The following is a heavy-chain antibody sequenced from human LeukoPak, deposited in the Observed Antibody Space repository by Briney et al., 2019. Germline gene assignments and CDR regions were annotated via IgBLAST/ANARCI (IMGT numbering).Heavy chain of an antibody. V-gene: IGHV3-21*01. J-gene: IGHJ6*03. D-gene: IGHD6-13*01. CDR3: ARGEASSWYRGYYYYYYMDV. Sequence: PGGSLRLSCVASGFTFSAFTMNWVRQTPGKGLEWVSSISSTSTNIYYADSVKGRFTISRDNAKNSLYLRMNSLRAEDTAVYYCARGEASSWYRGYYYYYYMDVWGKGTTVTISS. CDR1: GFTFSAFT. CDR2: ISSTSTNI.